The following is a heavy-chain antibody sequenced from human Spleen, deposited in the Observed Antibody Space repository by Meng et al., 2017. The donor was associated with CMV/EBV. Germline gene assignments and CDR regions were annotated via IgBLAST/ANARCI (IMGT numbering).Heavy chain of an antibody. CDR2: IYYSGST. CDR3: ARDPDYGDWNFDY. Sequence: QLQLQESGPGLVXXXXXLXLTXTVSGGSISSSSYYWGWIRQPPGKGLEWIGSIYYSGSTYYNPSLKSRVTISVDTSKNQFSLKLSSVTAADTAVYYCARDPDYGDWNFDYWGQGTLVTVSS. J-gene: IGHJ4*02. V-gene: IGHV4-39*07. D-gene: IGHD4-17*01. CDR1: GGSISSSSYY.